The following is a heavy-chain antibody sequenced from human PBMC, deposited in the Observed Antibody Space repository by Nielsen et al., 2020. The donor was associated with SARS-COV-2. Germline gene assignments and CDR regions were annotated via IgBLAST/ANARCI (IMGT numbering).Heavy chain of an antibody. Sequence: WIRQPPGKGLEWVAVISYDGSNKYYADSVKGRFTISRDNSKNTLYLQMNSLRAKDTAVYYCARDILEDIVVVVAATPYYGMDVWGQGTTVTVSS. CDR3: ARDILEDIVVVVAATPYYGMDV. V-gene: IGHV3-30*04. D-gene: IGHD2-15*01. CDR2: ISYDGSNK. J-gene: IGHJ6*02.